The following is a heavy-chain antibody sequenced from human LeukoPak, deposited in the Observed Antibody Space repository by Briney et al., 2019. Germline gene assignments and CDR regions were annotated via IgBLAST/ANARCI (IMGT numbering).Heavy chain of an antibody. D-gene: IGHD3-10*01. Sequence: PGGSLRLSCAASGFTFSSYSMTWVRQAPGKGLEWVSAISGSGGNTYYADSVKGRFTISRDNSKNTLYLQMNSLRAEDTAVYYCAKDRRAGSYDYWGQGTLVTVSS. CDR3: AKDRRAGSYDY. J-gene: IGHJ4*02. V-gene: IGHV3-23*01. CDR1: GFTFSSYS. CDR2: ISGSGGNT.